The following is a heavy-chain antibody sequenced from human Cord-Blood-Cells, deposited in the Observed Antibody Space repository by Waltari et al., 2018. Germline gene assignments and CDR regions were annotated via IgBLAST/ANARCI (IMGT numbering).Heavy chain of an antibody. CDR1: GGSFSGYF. Sequence: QVQLPQWGAGLLKPSATLSITCAVYGGSFSGYFWSWIRQPPGKGLGWIGEINHSGSTNYNPSLKSRVTISVHTSKNQFSLKLSAVTAADTAVYYCARGPKNWNFDYWGQGTLVTVSS. J-gene: IGHJ4*02. V-gene: IGHV4-34*01. CDR3: ARGPKNWNFDY. CDR2: INHSGST. D-gene: IGHD1-1*01.